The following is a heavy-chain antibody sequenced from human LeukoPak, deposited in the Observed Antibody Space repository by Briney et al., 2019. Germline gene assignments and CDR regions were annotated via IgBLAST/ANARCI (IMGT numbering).Heavy chain of an antibody. V-gene: IGHV3-21*01. CDR1: GFTFSSYS. Sequence: GGSLRLSCAASGFTFSSYSMNWVRQAPGKGLEWVSSISSSSSYIYYADSVKGRFTISRDNAKNSLYLQMNSLRAEDTAVYYCARDLYSVGFVDYWGQGTLVTVSS. CDR3: ARDLYSVGFVDY. D-gene: IGHD1-26*01. J-gene: IGHJ4*02. CDR2: ISSSSSYI.